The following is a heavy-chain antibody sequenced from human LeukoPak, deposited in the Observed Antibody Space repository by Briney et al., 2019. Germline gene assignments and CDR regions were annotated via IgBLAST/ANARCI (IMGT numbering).Heavy chain of an antibody. CDR2: ISSSSSYI. J-gene: IGHJ4*02. CDR3: GRDNLWWGGGYFDY. CDR1: GFTFSSYS. Sequence: GGSLRLSCAASGFTFSSYSMNWVRQAPGKGLEWVSSISSSSSYIYYADSVKGRFTISRDNAKNSLYLQMNSLRAEDTAVYYCGRDNLWWGGGYFDYWGQGTLVTVSS. D-gene: IGHD4/OR15-4a*01. V-gene: IGHV3-21*01.